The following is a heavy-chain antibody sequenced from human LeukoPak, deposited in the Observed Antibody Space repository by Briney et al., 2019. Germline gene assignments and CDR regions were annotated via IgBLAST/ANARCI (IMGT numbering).Heavy chain of an antibody. D-gene: IGHD4-17*01. Sequence: GGSLRLSCAASGFTFSNYWMHWVRQVSGKGLVWVSRINSDGRSTDYADSVKGRFTISRDNAKNTVYLQMNSLRVEDTAVYYCARSTAGASDYWGQGSLVTVSS. CDR1: GFTFSNYW. V-gene: IGHV3-74*01. CDR3: ARSTAGASDY. J-gene: IGHJ4*02. CDR2: INSDGRST.